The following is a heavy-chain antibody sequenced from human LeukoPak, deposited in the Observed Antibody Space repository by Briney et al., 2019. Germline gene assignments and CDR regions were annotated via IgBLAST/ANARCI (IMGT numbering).Heavy chain of an antibody. CDR2: ISSSGSTI. D-gene: IGHD3-22*01. CDR1: GFTFSSYE. V-gene: IGHV3-48*03. Sequence: GGSLRLSCAASGFTFSSYEMNWVRQAPGKGLEWVSYISSSGSTIYYADSVKGRFTISRDNAKNSLHLQMNSLRAEDTAVYYCARDHHYDSSGYYFAPFDYWGQGTLVTVSS. J-gene: IGHJ4*02. CDR3: ARDHHYDSSGYYFAPFDY.